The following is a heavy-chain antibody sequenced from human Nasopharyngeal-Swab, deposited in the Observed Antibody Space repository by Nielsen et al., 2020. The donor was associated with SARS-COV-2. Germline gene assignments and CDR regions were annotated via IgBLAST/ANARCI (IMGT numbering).Heavy chain of an antibody. CDR1: GFTLSNYC. V-gene: IGHV3-74*01. J-gene: IGHJ4*02. CDR3: ASGIFSPSYY. CDR2: INSDGSTT. D-gene: IGHD3-10*01. Sequence: GESLKISCAASGFTLSNYCTHWFRQAPGKGLAWVALINSDGSTTSYADSVKGRFTISRDDGKNTLYLEMNSLRAEDTAIYYCASGIFSPSYYWGQGTLVTVSS.